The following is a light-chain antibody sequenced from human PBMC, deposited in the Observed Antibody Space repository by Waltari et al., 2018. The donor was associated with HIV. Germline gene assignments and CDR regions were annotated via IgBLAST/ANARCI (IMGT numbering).Light chain of an antibody. V-gene: IGLV3-25*03. CDR1: ALPKQY. CDR2: KDS. Sequence: SYELTQPPSVSVSPGQTARITCSGDALPKQYAYWYQQKPGQAPVLVIYKDSERPSGIPERFSGSSSGTTFTLTISGVQAEDEADYYCQSADSSGTHGFGGGTKLTVL. J-gene: IGLJ3*02. CDR3: QSADSSGTHG.